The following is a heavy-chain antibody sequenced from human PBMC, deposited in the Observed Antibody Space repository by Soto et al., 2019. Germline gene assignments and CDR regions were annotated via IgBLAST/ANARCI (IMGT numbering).Heavy chain of an antibody. D-gene: IGHD6-6*01. J-gene: IGHJ5*02. CDR2: IYYSGST. V-gene: IGHV4-30-4*01. CDR1: GGSISSGDYY. Sequence: QVQLQESGPGLVKPSQTLSLTCTVSGGSISSGDYYWSWIRQPPGKGVEWIGYIYYSGSTYYNSSLKSRVTISVDTSKNQFSLKLSSVTAADTAVYYCARECRIASRPGRSWFDPWGQGTLVTVSS. CDR3: ARECRIASRPGRSWFDP.